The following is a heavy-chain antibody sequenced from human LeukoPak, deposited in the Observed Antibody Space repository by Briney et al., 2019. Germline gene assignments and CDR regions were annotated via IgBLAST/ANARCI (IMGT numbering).Heavy chain of an antibody. CDR2: IHYSGST. CDR3: ARGTHSSSPIPLDY. D-gene: IGHD6-6*01. Sequence: SETLSLTCTVSVGSISTYYWSWIRQTPGKGLEWIGYIHYSGSTNYNPSLNSRVTISVDTSKNQFSLKVNSVTAADTAVYYCARGTHSSSPIPLDYWGQGTLVTVSS. CDR1: VGSISTYY. V-gene: IGHV4-59*01. J-gene: IGHJ4*02.